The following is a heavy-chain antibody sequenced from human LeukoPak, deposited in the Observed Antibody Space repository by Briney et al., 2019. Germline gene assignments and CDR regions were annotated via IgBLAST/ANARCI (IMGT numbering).Heavy chain of an antibody. Sequence: GGSLRLSCAASGFTFSSYAMSWVRQAPGKGLEWVSAISGSGGSTYYADSVKVRFTISRDNSKNTLYLQMNSLRAEDTAVYYCAKDSSRQLYCSSTSCYPYTYWGQGTLVTVSS. CDR1: GFTFSSYA. J-gene: IGHJ4*02. CDR3: AKDSSRQLYCSSTSCYPYTY. CDR2: ISGSGGST. D-gene: IGHD2-2*01. V-gene: IGHV3-23*01.